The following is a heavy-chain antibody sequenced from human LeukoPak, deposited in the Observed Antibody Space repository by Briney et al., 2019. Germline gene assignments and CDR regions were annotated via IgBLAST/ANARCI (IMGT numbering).Heavy chain of an antibody. CDR1: GFTFRNYA. CDR2: ISGSGSST. J-gene: IGHJ6*04. V-gene: IGHV3-23*01. Sequence: GGSLRLSCAASGFTFRNYAMNWVRQAPGKGLEWVSIISGSGSSTDYADSVKGRFTISRDNAKNSLYLQMNSLRAEDTAVYYCAELGITMIGGVWGKGTTVTISS. D-gene: IGHD3-10*02. CDR3: AELGITMIGGV.